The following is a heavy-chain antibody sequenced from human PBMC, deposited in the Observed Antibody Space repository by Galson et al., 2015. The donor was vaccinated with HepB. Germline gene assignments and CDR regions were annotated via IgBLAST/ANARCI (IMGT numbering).Heavy chain of an antibody. J-gene: IGHJ1*01. CDR3: TRAPLGGL. CDR1: GYTFTSYP. Sequence: SVKVSCKASGYTFTSYPMHWVRQAPGQRLEWMGWINAGNGDTKYSQNFQGRVSITRDTSASTAYMEVNSLRSEDTAVYYCTRAPLGGLWGQGTLVTVSS. CDR2: INAGNGDT. D-gene: IGHD3-16*01. V-gene: IGHV1-3*01.